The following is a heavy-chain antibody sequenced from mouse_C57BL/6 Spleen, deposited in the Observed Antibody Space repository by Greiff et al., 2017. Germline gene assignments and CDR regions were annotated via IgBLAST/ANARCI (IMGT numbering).Heavy chain of an antibody. CDR3: ARTVPYDWYFDV. Sequence: VQLQQSDAELVKPGASVKISCKVSGYTFTDHTIPWMKQRPEQCLEWIGYLYPRDGSTKYNEKFKGKATFTADKSSSTAYMQINSLKSEDSAVYFGARTVPYDWYFDVWGAGTSVTVSS. J-gene: IGHJ1*01. CDR2: LYPRDGST. CDR1: GYTFTDHT. D-gene: IGHD1-1*01. V-gene: IGHV1-78*01.